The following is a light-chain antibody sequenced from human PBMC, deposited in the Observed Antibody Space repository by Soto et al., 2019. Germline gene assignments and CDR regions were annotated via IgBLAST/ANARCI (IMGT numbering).Light chain of an antibody. CDR1: QSISSY. CDR3: QQAASFPIT. J-gene: IGKJ5*01. V-gene: IGKV1-39*01. CDR2: TAS. Sequence: DIQMTQSPSSLSASVRDRVTITCRASQSISSYLNWYQQKPGKAPNLLIYTASSLQSGVPSRFSGSGSGTDFTLTINGLQPEDFATYYCQQAASFPITFGQGTRLEIK.